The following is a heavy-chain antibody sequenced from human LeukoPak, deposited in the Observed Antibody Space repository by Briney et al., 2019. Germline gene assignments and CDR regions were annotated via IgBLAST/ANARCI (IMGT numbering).Heavy chain of an antibody. CDR3: AQYGQQLQDY. D-gene: IGHD6-13*01. CDR2: IGDSGFTT. CDR1: GFPFSSYG. Sequence: SGRSLRLSCAASGFPFSSYGVHWVRQAPGKGPEWVSTIGDSGFTTYYAGSVRGRFTISRDNSKNTLYLQMSDLRAEDTAVYYCAQYGQQLQDYWGQGTMVTVSS. J-gene: IGHJ4*02. V-gene: IGHV3-23*01.